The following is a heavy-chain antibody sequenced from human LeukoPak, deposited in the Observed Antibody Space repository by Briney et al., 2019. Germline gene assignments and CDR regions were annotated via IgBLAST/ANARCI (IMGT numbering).Heavy chain of an antibody. V-gene: IGHV3-23*01. D-gene: IGHD6-6*01. CDR2: NSGGGGNT. CDR3: GRVGGRSKAAKGDAFDI. CDR1: GFTFSNYA. Sequence: GGSLRLSCAASGFTFSNYAMSWVRQAPGRGLEWVSANSGGGGNTYYADSVKGRFTISRDNAQSSMYLQMNSLRAEDTAVYYCGRVGGRSKAAKGDAFDIWGQGTMVVVSS. J-gene: IGHJ3*02.